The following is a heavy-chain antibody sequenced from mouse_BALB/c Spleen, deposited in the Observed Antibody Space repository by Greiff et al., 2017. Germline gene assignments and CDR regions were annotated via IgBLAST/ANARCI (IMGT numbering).Heavy chain of an antibody. J-gene: IGHJ1*01. D-gene: IGHD2-1*01. CDR3: TRGGNYDWYFDV. Sequence: VQLQQSGAELVRPGASVTLSCKASGYTFTDYEMHWVKQTPVHGLEWIGAIDPETGGTAYNQKFKGKATLTADKSSSTAYMELRSLTSEDSAVYYCTRGGNYDWYFDVWGAGTTVTVSS. CDR2: IDPETGGT. V-gene: IGHV1-15*01. CDR1: GYTFTDYE.